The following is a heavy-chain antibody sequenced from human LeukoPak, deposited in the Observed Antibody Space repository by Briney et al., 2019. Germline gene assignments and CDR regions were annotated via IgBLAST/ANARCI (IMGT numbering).Heavy chain of an antibody. CDR2: IKQDGTQR. CDR3: ARRGGSSSRRSPIDY. J-gene: IGHJ4*02. Sequence: GGSLRLSCTASGFTFSDYWMTWVRQAPRKGPEWVANIKQDGTQRYYVDSVRGRFTIPRDNAKNSLFLQMNGLRAEDTAVYYCARRGGSSSRRSPIDYWGQGTLVTVSS. V-gene: IGHV3-7*01. D-gene: IGHD6-6*01. CDR1: GFTFSDYW.